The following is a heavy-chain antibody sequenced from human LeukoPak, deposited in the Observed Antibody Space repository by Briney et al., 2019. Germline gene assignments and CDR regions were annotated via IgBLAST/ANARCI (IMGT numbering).Heavy chain of an antibody. V-gene: IGHV4-39*01. CDR2: IYYSGST. D-gene: IGHD1-14*01. J-gene: IGHJ4*02. Sequence: SETLSLTCTVSGGSISSSSYYWGRIRQPPGKGLEWIGTIYYSGSTYYSPSLKSRVTIYVDTSKNQYSLKLSSVTAADTAVYYSARLHRTNPYFDYWGQGTLVTVSS. CDR1: GGSISSSSYY. CDR3: ARLHRTNPYFDY.